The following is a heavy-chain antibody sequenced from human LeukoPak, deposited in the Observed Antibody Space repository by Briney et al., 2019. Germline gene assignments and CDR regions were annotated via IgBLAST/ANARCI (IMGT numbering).Heavy chain of an antibody. CDR2: INPNSGGT. Sequence: ASVKVSCKASGYTFTGYYMHWVRQASGQGLEWMGWINPNSGGTNYAQKFQGRVTMTRDTSISTAYMELSRLRSDDTAVYYCARVHPRIQLWFKYYFDYWGQGTLVTVSS. V-gene: IGHV1-2*02. J-gene: IGHJ4*02. D-gene: IGHD5-18*01. CDR3: ARVHPRIQLWFKYYFDY. CDR1: GYTFTGYY.